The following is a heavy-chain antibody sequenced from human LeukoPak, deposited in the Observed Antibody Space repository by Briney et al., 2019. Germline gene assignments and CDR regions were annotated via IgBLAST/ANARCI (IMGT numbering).Heavy chain of an antibody. Sequence: PSETLSLTCAVYGASFSDYYWSWIRQPPGKGLEWIGEINHSGSTYYNPSLKSRVTISVDRSKNQFSLKLSSVTAADTAVYYCARAAVVSTLRYYYDSRDYFDYWGQGTLVTVSS. CDR1: GASFSDYY. D-gene: IGHD3-22*01. CDR3: ARAAVVSTLRYYYDSRDYFDY. CDR2: INHSGST. V-gene: IGHV4-34*01. J-gene: IGHJ4*02.